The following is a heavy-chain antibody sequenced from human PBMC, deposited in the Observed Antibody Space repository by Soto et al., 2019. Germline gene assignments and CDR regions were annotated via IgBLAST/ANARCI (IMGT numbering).Heavy chain of an antibody. V-gene: IGHV3-11*01. CDR2: ISSSDNII. D-gene: IGHD3-22*01. CDR3: ARDLGYYDSSGYFDY. CDR1: GFTLSDYY. Sequence: GGALRLFCGASGFTLSDYYMSWIRQAPGKGLEWVAYISSSDNIIYYADSVKGRFTISRDNAKNSLYLQMNSLRAEDTAVYYCARDLGYYDSSGYFDYCGHVPLFPVSP. J-gene: IGHJ4*01.